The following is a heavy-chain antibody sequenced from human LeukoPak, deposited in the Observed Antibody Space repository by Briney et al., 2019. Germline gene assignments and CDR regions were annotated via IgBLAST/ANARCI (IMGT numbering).Heavy chain of an antibody. CDR1: GGSFSVYC. Sequence: PSETLSLTCAVYGGSFSVYCWSWIRQPPGKGLEWIGEINHSGSTNYNPSLKSRVTIPVDTSKNQFSLKLSSVTAADTAVYYCARVRGGIVVVPAAIPASVGGYYMDVWGKGTTVTVSS. V-gene: IGHV4-34*01. J-gene: IGHJ6*03. D-gene: IGHD2-2*01. CDR2: INHSGST. CDR3: ARVRGGIVVVPAAIPASVGGYYMDV.